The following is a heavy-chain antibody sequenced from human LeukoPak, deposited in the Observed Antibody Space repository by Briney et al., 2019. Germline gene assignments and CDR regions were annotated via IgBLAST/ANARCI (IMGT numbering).Heavy chain of an antibody. CDR2: ISSNGGST. J-gene: IGHJ4*02. V-gene: IGHV3-64*01. Sequence: GGSLRLSCAASGFTFSSYAMHWVRQAPGKGLEYVSAISSNGGSTYYANSVKGRFTISRDNSKNTLYLQMGSLRAEDMAVYYCARGSDPPYSGYDDSSGWYLFNPFDYWGQGTLVTVSS. CDR1: GFTFSSYA. CDR3: ARGSDPPYSGYDDSSGWYLFNPFDY. D-gene: IGHD6-19*01.